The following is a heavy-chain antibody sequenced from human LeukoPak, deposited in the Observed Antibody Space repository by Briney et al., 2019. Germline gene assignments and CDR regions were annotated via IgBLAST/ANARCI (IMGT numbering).Heavy chain of an antibody. D-gene: IGHD4-17*01. V-gene: IGHV3-30*01. CDR1: GFTFSSYA. J-gene: IGHJ4*02. CDR3: ARELLPGATVTTTPYWEFDY. Sequence: GGSLRLSCAASGFTFSSYAMHWVRQAPGKGLEWVAVISYDGSNKYYADSVKGRFTISRDNSKNTLYLQMNSLRAEDTAVYYCARELLPGATVTTTPYWEFDYWGQGTLVTVSS. CDR2: ISYDGSNK.